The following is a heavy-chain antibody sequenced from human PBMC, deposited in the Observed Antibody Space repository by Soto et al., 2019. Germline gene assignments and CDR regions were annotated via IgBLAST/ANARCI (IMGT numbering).Heavy chain of an antibody. Sequence: AHLVESGGGVVQPGRSLRLSCVASGLTFNIYDIYWVRQAPGKGLEWVALISYDGSDKYYTDSVKGRFTISRDNSKNTLYLQMDGLRAEDTAVYHCAIIHSGSFGFDVWGQGTVVT. J-gene: IGHJ3*01. CDR1: GLTFNIYD. V-gene: IGHV3-30*03. CDR2: ISYDGSDK. D-gene: IGHD1-26*01. CDR3: AIIHSGSFGFDV.